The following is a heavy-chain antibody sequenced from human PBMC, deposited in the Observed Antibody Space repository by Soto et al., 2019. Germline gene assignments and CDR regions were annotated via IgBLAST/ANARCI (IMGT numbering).Heavy chain of an antibody. Sequence: GSGPKLVNPTQTLTLTCPFSGFSLSSKGMCVSWIRQPPGKALEWLARIDWDDDKFYSPSLRTRLAISKGTSKNQVVLTMTNVDPMDTATYSCARSPGGFTVATYFFDYWGQGTLVTVSS. V-gene: IGHV2-70*16. D-gene: IGHD3-16*01. CDR1: GFSLSSKGMC. CDR2: IDWDDDK. CDR3: ARSPGGFTVATYFFDY. J-gene: IGHJ4*02.